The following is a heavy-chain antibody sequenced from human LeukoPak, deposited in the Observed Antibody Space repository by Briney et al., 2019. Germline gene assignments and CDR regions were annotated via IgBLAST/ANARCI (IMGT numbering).Heavy chain of an antibody. J-gene: IGHJ4*02. D-gene: IGHD3-22*01. Sequence: GASVKVSCKASGYTFTGYYMHWVRQAPGQGLEWMGWINPNSGGTNYAQKFQGRVTMTRDTSISTAYMELSRLRSDDTAVYYCARVAVPYYYDSSGYLTYFDYWGQGTLATVSS. CDR3: ARVAVPYYYDSSGYLTYFDY. CDR1: GYTFTGYY. V-gene: IGHV1-2*02. CDR2: INPNSGGT.